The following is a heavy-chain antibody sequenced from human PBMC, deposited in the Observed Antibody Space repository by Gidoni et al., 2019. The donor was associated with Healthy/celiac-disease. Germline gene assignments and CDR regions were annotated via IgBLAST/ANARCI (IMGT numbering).Heavy chain of an antibody. D-gene: IGHD3-9*01. V-gene: IGHV3-74*01. Sequence: EVQLVESGGGLVQPGGSLRLSCAASGFPFSSYWMHWVRQAPGKGLVWVSRINSDGSSTSYADSVKGRFTISRDNAKNTLYLQMNSLRAEDTAVYYCARGRLRLDWFDPWGQGTLVTVSS. CDR2: INSDGSST. J-gene: IGHJ5*02. CDR3: ARGRLRLDWFDP. CDR1: GFPFSSYW.